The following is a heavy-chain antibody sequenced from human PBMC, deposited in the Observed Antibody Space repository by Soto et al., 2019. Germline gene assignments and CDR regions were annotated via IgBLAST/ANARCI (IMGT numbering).Heavy chain of an antibody. CDR2: IYSGGST. V-gene: IGHV3-53*04. CDR3: AREGGVVGATGEGYYYYGMDV. D-gene: IGHD1-26*01. J-gene: IGHJ6*02. CDR1: GFTVSSNY. Sequence: EVQLVESGGGLVQPGGSLRLSCAASGFTVSSNYMSWVRQAPGKGLEWVSVIYSGGSTYYADSVKGRFTISRHNSKNTLYLQMNSRGAEDTAVYYCAREGGVVGATGEGYYYYGMDVWGQGTTVTVSS.